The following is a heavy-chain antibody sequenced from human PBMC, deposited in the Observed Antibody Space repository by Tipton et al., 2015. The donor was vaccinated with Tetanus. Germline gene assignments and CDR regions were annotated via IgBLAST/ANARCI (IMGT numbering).Heavy chain of an antibody. J-gene: IGHJ2*01. D-gene: IGHD3-3*02. CDR1: GGSLSTSH. V-gene: IGHV4-59*01. CDR2: IPYSRTT. CDR3: ARESIRLIGEVIFRYFDL. Sequence: TLSLTCTVSGGSLSTSHWAWIRQPPGKGLEWVGKIPYSRTTNYNSSLKSRVTISLDPITSQISLKLTSATAADTAVYYCARESIRLIGEVIFRYFDLWGRGTLVTVSS.